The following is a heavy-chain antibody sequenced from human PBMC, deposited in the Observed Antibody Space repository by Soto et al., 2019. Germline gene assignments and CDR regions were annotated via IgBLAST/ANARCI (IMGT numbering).Heavy chain of an antibody. J-gene: IGHJ4*02. CDR3: ATSRRYDFWSGSGDY. Sequence: QVQLQESGPGLVKPSQTLSLTCTVSGGSISSGGYYWSWIRQHPGKGLEWIGYIHYSGSTYYNPSLKSRVTISVDTSENQFPLKLSSVTAAVTAVYYCATSRRYDFWSGSGDYWGQGTLVTVSS. D-gene: IGHD3-3*01. V-gene: IGHV4-31*03. CDR1: GGSISSGGYY. CDR2: IHYSGST.